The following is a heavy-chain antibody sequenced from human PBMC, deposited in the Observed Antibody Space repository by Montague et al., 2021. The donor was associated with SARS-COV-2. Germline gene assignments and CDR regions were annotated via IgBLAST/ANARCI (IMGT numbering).Heavy chain of an antibody. Sequence: SETLSLTCTVSGDSVSSYYWSWIRQPPGKGLQWLGYIYYIGSANYNPSLKSRVTISVDTSKNQLSLRLNSVTTADTAVYYCARAGGFYVYWSGYSSSSGFFDPWGQGILVTVSS. V-gene: IGHV4-59*02. CDR3: ARAGGFYVYWSGYSSSSGFFDP. CDR1: GDSVSSYY. CDR2: IYYIGSA. J-gene: IGHJ5*02. D-gene: IGHD3-3*01.